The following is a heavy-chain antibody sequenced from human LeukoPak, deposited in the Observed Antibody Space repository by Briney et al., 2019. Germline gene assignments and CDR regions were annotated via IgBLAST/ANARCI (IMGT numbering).Heavy chain of an antibody. D-gene: IGHD3-9*01. CDR3: ARAPLYDILAGDV. CDR1: GGSINSYY. Sequence: SETLSLTCVVSGGSINSYYWSWIRQPPGKGLEWIGYISYSGTTNYNPSLKSRVTISMDTSKNQFSLRPSSVTAADTAVYYCARAPLYDILAGDVWGQGTTVTVSS. V-gene: IGHV4-59*01. J-gene: IGHJ6*02. CDR2: ISYSGTT.